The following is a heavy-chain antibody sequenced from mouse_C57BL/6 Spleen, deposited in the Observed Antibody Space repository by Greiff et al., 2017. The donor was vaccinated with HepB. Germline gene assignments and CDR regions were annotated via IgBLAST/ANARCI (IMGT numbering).Heavy chain of an antibody. CDR3: SYYGSSYRFDY. J-gene: IGHJ2*01. Sequence: VKLMESGAELVRPGASVTLSCKASGYTFTDYEMHWVKQTPVHGLEWIGAIDPETGGTAYNQKFKGKAILTADKSSSTAYMELRSLTSEDSAVYYCSYYGSSYRFDYWGQGTTLTVSS. CDR1: GYTFTDYE. CDR2: IDPETGGT. D-gene: IGHD1-1*01. V-gene: IGHV1-15*01.